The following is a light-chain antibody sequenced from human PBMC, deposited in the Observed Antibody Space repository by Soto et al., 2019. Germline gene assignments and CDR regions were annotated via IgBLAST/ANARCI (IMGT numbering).Light chain of an antibody. CDR2: AAS. CDR3: QQSYTSRIT. CDR1: QSISSY. Sequence: DIQMTQPPSSLSASLGDRVTITCRASQSISSYLNWYQQKPGKAPKLLIFAASSLQSGVPSRFSGSGSGTDFTLTVSSLQPEGFATYYCQQSYTSRITFGLGTRLEIK. J-gene: IGKJ5*01. V-gene: IGKV1-39*01.